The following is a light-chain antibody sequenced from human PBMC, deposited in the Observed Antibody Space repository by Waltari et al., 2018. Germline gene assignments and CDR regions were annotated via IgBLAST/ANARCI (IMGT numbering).Light chain of an antibody. CDR3: SSYAGGNSWV. Sequence: QSALTQPPSASGSPGQSVTISCAGTSSAVGSYNYVPWYQQLPGKAPKLIIYEATKRPSGVPDRFSGSKSGNTASLTISGLQAEDETDYYCSSYAGGNSWVFGGGTKLTVL. J-gene: IGLJ3*02. CDR1: SSAVGSYNY. CDR2: EAT. V-gene: IGLV2-8*01.